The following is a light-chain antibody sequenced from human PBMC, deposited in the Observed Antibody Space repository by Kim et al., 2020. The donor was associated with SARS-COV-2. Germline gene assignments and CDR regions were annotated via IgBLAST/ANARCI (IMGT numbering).Light chain of an antibody. Sequence: GQSITISCTGTSSDVGSYNLVSWYQQPLGKAPKLMIYEVSKRPSGVSNRFSGSKSGNTASLTISGLQAEDEADYYCCSYAGSSTVVFGGGTQLTVL. CDR1: SSDVGSYNL. CDR3: CSYAGSSTVV. V-gene: IGLV2-23*02. CDR2: EVS. J-gene: IGLJ2*01.